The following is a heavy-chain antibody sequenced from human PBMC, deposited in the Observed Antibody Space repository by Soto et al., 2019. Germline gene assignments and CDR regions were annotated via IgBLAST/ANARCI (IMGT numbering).Heavy chain of an antibody. V-gene: IGHV4-4*07. CDR1: GGSISDYS. CDR3: ARESGDNWTYEVY. D-gene: IGHD1-7*01. CDR2: VHINGNT. J-gene: IGHJ4*02. Sequence: SETLSLTCTVSGGSISDYSLSCIRQSAGKGLEWVGRVHINGNTHYNPSLRGRVTMSVDTSNNQFHLRVTSVTAADTAVYYCARESGDNWTYEVYWGQGTLVTVSS.